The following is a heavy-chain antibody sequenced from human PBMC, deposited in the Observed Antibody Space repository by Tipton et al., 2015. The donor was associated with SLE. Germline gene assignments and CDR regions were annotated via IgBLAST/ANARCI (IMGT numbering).Heavy chain of an antibody. CDR1: GGSFSDYY. D-gene: IGHD3-9*01. Sequence: TLSLTCAVYGGSFSDYYWSWVRQPPGKGLEWIGEINHSGSTKYNPSLKSRVTISVDTSKNQFSLNLSSMTAADTAVYYCARGAEDYDILTGYNDYWGQGTLVTVSS. CDR3: ARGAEDYDILTGYNDY. J-gene: IGHJ4*02. V-gene: IGHV4-34*01. CDR2: INHSGST.